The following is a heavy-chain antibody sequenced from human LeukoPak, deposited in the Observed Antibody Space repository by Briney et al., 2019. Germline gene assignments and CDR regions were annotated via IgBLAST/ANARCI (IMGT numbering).Heavy chain of an antibody. CDR2: IYHSGST. D-gene: IGHD5-12*01. CDR3: ARDGYSGSDAL. V-gene: IGHV4-59*01. CDR1: GGSISTYY. J-gene: IGHJ4*02. Sequence: SETLSLTCTVSGGSISTYYWSWIRQPPGKGLEWIGYIYHSGSTNYNPSLKSRVTISVDTSQNQFYLKLSSVTAADTAVYYCARDGYSGSDALWGQGALVTVSS.